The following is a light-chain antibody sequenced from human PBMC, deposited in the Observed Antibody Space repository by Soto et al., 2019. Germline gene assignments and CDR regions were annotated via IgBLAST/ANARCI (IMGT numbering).Light chain of an antibody. Sequence: VVLTQSPATLSLSPGERATLSCRASQSVSIYLAWYQQKPGQANTLIIYDASNRANAIPAKFSGSGSGTELTLTISSLEPEDSAVYYCQQRSNSTPWINFGQGTRREIK. CDR1: QSVSIY. CDR3: QQRSNSTPWIN. CDR2: DAS. J-gene: IGKJ5*01. V-gene: IGKV3-11*01.